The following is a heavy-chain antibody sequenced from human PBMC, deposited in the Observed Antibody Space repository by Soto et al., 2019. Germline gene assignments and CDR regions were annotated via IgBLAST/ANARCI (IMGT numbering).Heavy chain of an antibody. CDR1: GFTFSSYA. CDR2: ISGSGGST. D-gene: IGHD5-18*01. CDR3: AKPHQGYIVSFDC. J-gene: IGHJ4*02. Sequence: GGSLRLSCAASGFTFSSYAMSWVRQAPGKGLEWVSAISGSGGSTYYADSVKGRFTISRDNSKNTLYLQTNSLRAEDTAVYYCAKPHQGYIVSFDCWGQGTLVTVSS. V-gene: IGHV3-23*01.